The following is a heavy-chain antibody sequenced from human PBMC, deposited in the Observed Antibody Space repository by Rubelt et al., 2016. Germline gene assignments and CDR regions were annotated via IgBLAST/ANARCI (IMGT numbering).Heavy chain of an antibody. CDR2: ISAYNGNT. D-gene: IGHD3-22*01. J-gene: IGHJ4*02. V-gene: IGHV1-18*01. Sequence: QVQPVQSGAEVKKPGASVTVSCKASGYTFRTYGISWVRQVPGQGLEWLGWISAYNGNTNYAQKLQGRVTMTTDTSTSTAYMELRSLGSDDTAGYYCARKWLFQFDYWGQGTLVTVSS. CDR1: GYTFRTYG. CDR3: ARKWLFQFDY.